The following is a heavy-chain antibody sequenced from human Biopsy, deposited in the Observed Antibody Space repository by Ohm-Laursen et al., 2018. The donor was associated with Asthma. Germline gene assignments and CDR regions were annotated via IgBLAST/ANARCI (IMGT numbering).Heavy chain of an antibody. D-gene: IGHD2-2*01. V-gene: IGHV1-69*13. CDR3: ARKAGSCISRTCYSLDF. Sequence: GASVKVSCKSLGGTFNTYVIGWVRQAPGQGLEWMGGINFVFGTTTYPQKFQDRVTITADDSTSTVYMELSSLRSEDTAVYYCARKAGSCISRTCYSLDFWGQETLVTVSS. CDR1: GGTFNTYV. J-gene: IGHJ4*02. CDR2: INFVFGTT.